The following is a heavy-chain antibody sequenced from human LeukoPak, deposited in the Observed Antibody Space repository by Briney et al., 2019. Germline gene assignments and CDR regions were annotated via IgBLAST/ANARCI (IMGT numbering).Heavy chain of an antibody. J-gene: IGHJ6*02. CDR1: AGSISSSNW. D-gene: IGHD1-26*01. CDR3: ARQKWEQQGRDYYFYGLDV. Sequence: PSETLSLTCAVSAGSISSSNWWSWVRQSPVKGLEWIGEIYLYGTTNYNPSLKSRVTMSVDRSKNQFSLKLSSVTAADTAVYYCARQKWEQQGRDYYFYGLDVWGPGTTVTVSS. V-gene: IGHV4-4*02. CDR2: IYLYGTT.